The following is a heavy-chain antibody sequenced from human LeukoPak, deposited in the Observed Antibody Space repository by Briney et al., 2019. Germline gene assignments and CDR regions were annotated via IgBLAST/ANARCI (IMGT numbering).Heavy chain of an antibody. Sequence: GASVKVSCKASGYTFTSYYMHWVRQAPGQGLEWMGWISAYNGNTNYAQKLQGRVTMTTDTSTSTAYMELRSLRSDDTAVYYCARALGGLVIIQLDYWGQGTLVTVSS. V-gene: IGHV1-18*04. J-gene: IGHJ4*02. CDR2: ISAYNGNT. CDR3: ARALGGLVIIQLDY. D-gene: IGHD3/OR15-3a*01. CDR1: GYTFTSYY.